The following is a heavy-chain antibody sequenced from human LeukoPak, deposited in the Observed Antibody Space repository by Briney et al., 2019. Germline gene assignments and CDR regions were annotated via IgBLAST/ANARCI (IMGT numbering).Heavy chain of an antibody. V-gene: IGHV1-18*01. D-gene: IGHD6-19*01. CDR2: ISAYNGNT. CDR1: GYTFTSYG. CDR3: ARDRGVAVAMADF. Sequence: ASVKVSCKASGYTFTSYGISWVRQAPGQGLEWMGWISAYNGNTNYAQNLQDRITMTTDTSTSTAYMELRSLRSGDTAVYYCARDRGVAVAMADFWGQGTLVTVSS. J-gene: IGHJ4*02.